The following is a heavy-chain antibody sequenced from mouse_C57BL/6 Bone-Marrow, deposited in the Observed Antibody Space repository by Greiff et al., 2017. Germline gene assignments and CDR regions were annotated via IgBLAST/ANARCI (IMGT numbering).Heavy chain of an antibody. V-gene: IGHV1-19*01. CDR2: INPYNGGT. D-gene: IGHD2-3*01. Sequence: VQLQQSGPVLVKPGASVKMSCKASGYTFTDYYMNWVKQSHGKSLEWIGVINPYNGGTSYNQKFKGKATLTVDKSSSTAYMELNSLTSEDSAVYYCARNGYWAWFAYWGQGTLVTVSA. J-gene: IGHJ3*01. CDR3: ARNGYWAWFAY. CDR1: GYTFTDYY.